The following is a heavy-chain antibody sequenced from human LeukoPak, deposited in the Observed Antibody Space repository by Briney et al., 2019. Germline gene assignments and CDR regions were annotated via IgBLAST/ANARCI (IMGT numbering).Heavy chain of an antibody. D-gene: IGHD6-19*01. J-gene: IGHJ4*02. CDR1: GFTFSSYS. CDR3: ARDNRYGYSSGWYNY. Sequence: GGSLRLSCAASGFTFSSYSMNWVRQAPGKGLEWVSSISSSSSSYIYYADSVKGRFTISRDNAKNSLYLQMNSLRAEDTAVYYCARDNRYGYSSGWYNYWGQGTLVTVSS. V-gene: IGHV3-21*01. CDR2: ISSSSSSYI.